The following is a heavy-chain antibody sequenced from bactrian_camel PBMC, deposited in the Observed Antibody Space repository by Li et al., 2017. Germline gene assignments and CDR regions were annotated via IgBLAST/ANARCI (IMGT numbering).Heavy chain of an antibody. Sequence: HVQLVESGGGSVQAGGSLRLSCAGDGYTYSRDCIAWFRQAPGKERVMVARILTAGGSTYYADSVKGRFTISQDNAENTLNLQMNSLKPEDTAMYYCAEGRGSRGEHCYSLNYWGQGTQVTVS. CDR1: GYTYSRDC. J-gene: IGHJ4*01. CDR3: AEGRGSRGEHCYSLNY. D-gene: IGHD6*01. V-gene: IGHV3S1*01. CDR2: ILTAGGST.